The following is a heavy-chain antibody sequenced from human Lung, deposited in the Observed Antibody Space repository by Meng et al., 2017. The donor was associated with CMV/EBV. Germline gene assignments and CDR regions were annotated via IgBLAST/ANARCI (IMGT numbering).Heavy chain of an antibody. J-gene: IGHJ3*02. CDR3: AKDDYRTPPPDAFDI. D-gene: IGHD4/OR15-4a*01. V-gene: IGHV3-33*06. CDR2: IWYDGKTK. Sequence: SXAASGFTFSNYGMHWVRQAPGKGLEWVAVIWYDGKTKYYADSVKGRFSISRDNSKYTLYLQMNSLRADDTAVYYCAKDDYRTPPPDAFDIWGQGTXVPVAS. CDR1: GFTFSNYG.